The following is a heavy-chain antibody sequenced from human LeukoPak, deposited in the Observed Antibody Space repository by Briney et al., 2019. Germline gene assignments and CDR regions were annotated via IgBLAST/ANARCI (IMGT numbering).Heavy chain of an antibody. V-gene: IGHV3-21*01. CDR1: GFTFSSYN. CDR3: ARAGWRETGTRVVWFDP. CDR2: ISTSSSYI. J-gene: IGHJ5*02. Sequence: PGGSLRLSCAASGFTFSSYNMNWVRQAPGKGLEWVSSISTSSSYIYYTDSVKGRFTISRDNAKNSLYLQLNSLRAEDTAVYYCARAGWRETGTRVVWFDPWGQGTLVTVSS. D-gene: IGHD1-7*01.